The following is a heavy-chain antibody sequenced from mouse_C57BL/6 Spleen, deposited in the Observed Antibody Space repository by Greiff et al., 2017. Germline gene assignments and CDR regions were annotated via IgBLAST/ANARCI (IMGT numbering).Heavy chain of an antibody. J-gene: IGHJ3*01. D-gene: IGHD1-1*01. Sequence: QVQLQQSGAELVRPGTSVKVSCKASGYAFTNYLIEWVKQRPGQGLEWIGVINPGSGGTNYNEKFKGKATLTADKSSSTAYMQRSSLTSEDSAVYFCARDHGSSRGFAYWGQGTLVTVSA. CDR1: GYAFTNYL. CDR3: ARDHGSSRGFAY. CDR2: INPGSGGT. V-gene: IGHV1-54*01.